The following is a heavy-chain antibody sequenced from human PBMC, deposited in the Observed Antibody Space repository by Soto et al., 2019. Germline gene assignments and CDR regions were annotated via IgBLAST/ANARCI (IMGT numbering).Heavy chain of an antibody. Sequence: EVQLLESGGGLVQPGGSLRLSCAASGFTFSSYAMSWVRQAPGKGLEWVSRVSGSSGRKSYADSVKGRFTNSRDNSKITVYLQMNSLRAEDTAVYFCAKDWCSGTTCYCLENWGQGTLVTVSS. CDR2: VSGSSGRK. J-gene: IGHJ4*02. CDR3: AKDWCSGTTCYCLEN. V-gene: IGHV3-23*01. CDR1: GFTFSSYA. D-gene: IGHD1-7*01.